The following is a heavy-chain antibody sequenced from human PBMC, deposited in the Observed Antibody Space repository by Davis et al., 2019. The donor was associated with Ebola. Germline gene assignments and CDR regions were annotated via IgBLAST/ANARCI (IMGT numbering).Heavy chain of an antibody. D-gene: IGHD1-1*01. J-gene: IGHJ5*02. V-gene: IGHV4-34*01. CDR1: GGSLQDYF. Sequence: SETLSLTCAVYGGSLQDYFWSWIRQPPGKGLEWIGEISHSGYINYNPSLESRVTISVDTSKSQLSLKLSSVTAADTAVYYCARTTLTSVSDLGLGYNFFDPWGQGTLVNVSS. CDR2: ISHSGYI. CDR3: ARTTLTSVSDLGLGYNFFDP.